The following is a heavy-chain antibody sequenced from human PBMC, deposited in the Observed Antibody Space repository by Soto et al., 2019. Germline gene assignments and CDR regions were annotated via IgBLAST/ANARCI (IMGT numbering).Heavy chain of an antibody. CDR2: ISATGGST. J-gene: IGHJ4*02. CDR3: AKAGEQQVIKYYFDY. V-gene: IGHV3-23*01. CDR1: GFTFSTYA. Sequence: GGSLRLSCVASGFTFSTYAMSWVRQAPGKGLEWVSSISATGGSTYYPDSVKGRFTISRDNSKNTLYVQMNSLRAEDTAVYYCAKAGEQQVIKYYFDYWGQGTLVTVSS. D-gene: IGHD6-13*01.